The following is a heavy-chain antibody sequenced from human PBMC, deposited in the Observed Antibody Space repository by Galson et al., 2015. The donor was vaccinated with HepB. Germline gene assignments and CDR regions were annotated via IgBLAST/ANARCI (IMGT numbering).Heavy chain of an antibody. CDR2: IYPGDSDT. CDR1: GYSFTSYW. D-gene: IGHD3-10*01. Sequence: QSGAEVKKPGESLKISCKGSGYSFTSYWIGWVRQMPGKGLEWMGIIYPGDSDTRYSPSFQGQVTISADKSISTAYLQWSSLKASDTAMYYCARRMRVRGVIIWGFDYWGQGTLVTVSS. J-gene: IGHJ4*02. V-gene: IGHV5-51*01. CDR3: ARRMRVRGVIIWGFDY.